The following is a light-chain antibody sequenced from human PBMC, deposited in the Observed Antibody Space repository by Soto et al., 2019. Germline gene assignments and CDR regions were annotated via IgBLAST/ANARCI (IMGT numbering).Light chain of an antibody. CDR2: AAS. CDR1: QGISSY. J-gene: IGKJ3*01. CDR3: QQYYSYPRT. Sequence: IRMTQSPSSFSASTGDRVTITCRASQGISSYLAWYQQKPGKAPKLLIYAASTLQSWVPSMFSGSGSGTDFTLTISCLQSEDFATYYCQQYYSYPRTFGPGTKVDIK. V-gene: IGKV1-8*01.